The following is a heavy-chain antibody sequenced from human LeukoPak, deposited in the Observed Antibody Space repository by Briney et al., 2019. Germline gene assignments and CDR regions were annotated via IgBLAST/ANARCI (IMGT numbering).Heavy chain of an antibody. D-gene: IGHD3-10*01. V-gene: IGHV4-59*11. CDR1: GGSINTHY. CDR3: ARFGTFGENWFDP. Sequence: SETLSLTCTVSGGSINTHYWSWIRQPPGKGLEWIGYLHSDGSTNYNPSLKSRVTTSVETSKNQFSLKLTSVTAADTAVYHCARFGTFGENWFDPWGQGTLVTVSS. CDR2: LHSDGST. J-gene: IGHJ5*02.